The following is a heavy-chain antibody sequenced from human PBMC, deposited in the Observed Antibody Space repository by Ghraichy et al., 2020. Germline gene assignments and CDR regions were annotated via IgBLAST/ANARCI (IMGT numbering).Heavy chain of an antibody. CDR2: ISGSGE. Sequence: GGSLRLSCAASGFTFSSYAMSWVRQAPGKGLEWVSAISGSGEYYADSVKGRFTISRDNSKNTLYLQMNSLRAEDTAVYYCAKEIPSSGWYSADYWGQGTLVTVSS. D-gene: IGHD6-19*01. V-gene: IGHV3-23*01. CDR1: GFTFSSYA. CDR3: AKEIPSSGWYSADY. J-gene: IGHJ4*02.